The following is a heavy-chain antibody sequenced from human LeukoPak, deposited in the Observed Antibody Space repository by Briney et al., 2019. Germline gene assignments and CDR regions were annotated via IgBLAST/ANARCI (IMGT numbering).Heavy chain of an antibody. CDR2: IYPGDSDT. V-gene: IGHV5-51*01. D-gene: IGHD6-6*01. CDR3: ARLEQLAPFDY. J-gene: IGHJ4*02. CDR1: GCRFTSYW. Sequence: GESLKISCKGSGCRFTSYWIGWVRQMPGKGLEWMGIIYPGDSDTRYGPSFQGQVTISADKSISTAYLQWSSLKASDTAMYYCARLEQLAPFDYWGQGTLVTVSS.